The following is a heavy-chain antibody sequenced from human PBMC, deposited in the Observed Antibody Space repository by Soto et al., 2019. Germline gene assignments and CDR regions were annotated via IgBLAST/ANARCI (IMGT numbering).Heavy chain of an antibody. Sequence: PSETLSLTFSVSGGSISTSSSTYYWGWMRQPPGKGLEWIASFFYSGKPFYNPSLKSRVTMSVDTSKNQFSLNLSSVTAADTALYYCAKDYYSDSNGSHFYYWGQGTQVTVSS. CDR2: FFYSGKP. CDR1: GGSISTSSSTYY. V-gene: IGHV4-39*02. D-gene: IGHD3-22*01. J-gene: IGHJ4*02. CDR3: AKDYYSDSNGSHFYY.